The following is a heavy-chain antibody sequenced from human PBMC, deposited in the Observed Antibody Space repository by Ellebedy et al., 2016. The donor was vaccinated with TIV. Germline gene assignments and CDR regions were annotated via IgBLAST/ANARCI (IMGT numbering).Heavy chain of an antibody. CDR2: IYYSGST. Sequence: MPSETLSLTCTVSGGSISSYYWSWIRQPPGKGLEWIGYIYYSGSTNYNPSLESRVTISVDTSKNQFSLKLSSVTAADTAVYYCARGPFSYYNFWSGYLDYWGQGTLVTVSS. D-gene: IGHD3-3*01. J-gene: IGHJ4*02. V-gene: IGHV4-59*01. CDR1: GGSISSYY. CDR3: ARGPFSYYNFWSGYLDY.